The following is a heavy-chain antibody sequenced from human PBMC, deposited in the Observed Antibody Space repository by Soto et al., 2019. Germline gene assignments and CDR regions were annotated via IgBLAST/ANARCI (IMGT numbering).Heavy chain of an antibody. CDR3: ARDRNYYDSSGVFDY. V-gene: IGHV3-48*02. D-gene: IGHD3-22*01. Sequence: GGSLRLSCAASGFTFSSYSMNWVRQAPGKGLEWVSYISSSSSTIYYADSVKGRFTISRDNAKNSLYLQMNSLRDEDTAVYYCARDRNYYDSSGVFDYWGQGTLVTVSS. CDR1: GFTFSSYS. CDR2: ISSSSSTI. J-gene: IGHJ4*02.